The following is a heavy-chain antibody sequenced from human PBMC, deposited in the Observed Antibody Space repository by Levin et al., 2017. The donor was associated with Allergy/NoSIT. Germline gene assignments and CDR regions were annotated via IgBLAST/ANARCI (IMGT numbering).Heavy chain of an antibody. CDR1: GFIFSNFA. D-gene: IGHD3-10*01. V-gene: IGHV3-48*01. CDR3: ARGKVRGVLGFDY. Sequence: GGSLRLSCAASGFIFSNFAINWVRQAPGKGLEWISYISSSASTIKYADSVKGRFTISRDNLKNLLYLQMNSLRSEDTAVYYCARGKVRGVLGFDYWGLGTLVTVSS. J-gene: IGHJ4*02. CDR2: ISSSASTI.